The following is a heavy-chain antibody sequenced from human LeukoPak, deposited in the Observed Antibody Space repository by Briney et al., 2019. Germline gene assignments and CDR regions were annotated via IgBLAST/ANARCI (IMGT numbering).Heavy chain of an antibody. V-gene: IGHV3-23*01. CDR2: ISNAGGGT. CDR1: GFIFNNYG. D-gene: IGHD3-22*01. J-gene: IGHJ4*02. CDR3: AKGSSGYFFDL. Sequence: GGSLRLSCAASGFIFNNYGLVWVRQAPGKGLEWVSAISNAGGGTTYADFVKGRFSVSRDNSKNTLFLQMNSLRAEDTALYYSAKGSSGYFFDLWGQGTLVTVSS.